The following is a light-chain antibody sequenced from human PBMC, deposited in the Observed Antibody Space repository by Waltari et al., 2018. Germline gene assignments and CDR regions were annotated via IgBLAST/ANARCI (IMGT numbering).Light chain of an antibody. CDR2: SAS. V-gene: IGKV3-20*01. CDR1: QSVSSSY. CDR3: QQYGSSPLFT. J-gene: IGKJ3*01. Sequence: EFVLTQSPGTLSLSPGERASLSCRASQSVSSSYLAWYQQKPVQAPRLLMYSASSRATGIPDRFSGSGSGTDFTLTISRLEPEDFAVYYCQQYGSSPLFTFGPGTKVDIK.